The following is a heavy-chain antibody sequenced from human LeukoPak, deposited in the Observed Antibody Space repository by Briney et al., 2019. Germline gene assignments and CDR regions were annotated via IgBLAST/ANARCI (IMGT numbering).Heavy chain of an antibody. CDR3: AKDYGHQYASGSPYFEY. CDR1: GFTFKNYG. Sequence: GRSLRLSCAASGFTFKNYGMHWVRQAPGKGLEWVAVIIFDGSRQEYPDSVRGRFTISRDNSKNTLYLQMDYLRVEDTAVYFCAKDYGHQYASGSPYFEYWGRGTPVTVSS. CDR2: IIFDGSRQ. J-gene: IGHJ4*02. V-gene: IGHV3-30*18. D-gene: IGHD3-10*01.